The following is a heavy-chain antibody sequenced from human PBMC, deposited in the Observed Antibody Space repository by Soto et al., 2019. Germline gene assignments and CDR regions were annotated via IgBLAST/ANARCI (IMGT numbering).Heavy chain of an antibody. Sequence: PGGSLRLSCAASGFNFSSYGMHWVRQAPGKGLEWVAVISYDGTTKYYAESVKGRFTISRDNSKNTLYLQMNSLRAEDTSVYYCEKDYGESTDYWGQGTLVTVSS. CDR1: GFNFSSYG. V-gene: IGHV3-30*18. J-gene: IGHJ4*02. CDR3: EKDYGESTDY. CDR2: ISYDGTTK. D-gene: IGHD3-10*01.